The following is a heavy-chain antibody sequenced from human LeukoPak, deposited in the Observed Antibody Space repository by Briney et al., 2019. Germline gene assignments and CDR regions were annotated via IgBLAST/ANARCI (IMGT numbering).Heavy chain of an antibody. CDR1: VFTVITND. V-gene: IGHV3-53*01. Sequence: GGSLRLSCAASVFTVITNDMTWVRQAPGKGLEWVSVLYSDGNTKYADSVQGRFTISRDNSENTLYLEMNSLSPDDTAVYYCARGVEPLAANTLAYWGQGTLVTVSS. CDR2: LYSDGNT. CDR3: ARGVEPLAANTLAY. D-gene: IGHD1-14*01. J-gene: IGHJ4*02.